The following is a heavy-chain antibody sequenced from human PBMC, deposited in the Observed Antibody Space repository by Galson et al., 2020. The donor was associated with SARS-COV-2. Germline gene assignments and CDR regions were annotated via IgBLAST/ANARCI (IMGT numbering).Heavy chain of an antibody. Sequence: SETLSLTCTVSGGSINLYYWNWFRQPPGKGLEWIGYIFYTGTTNYNPSLKSRVTMSVDMSKNQFSLRLSSVTAADTAVYYCARSNWSSGWYILFDPWGQGTLVTVSS. CDR1: GGSINLYY. CDR2: IFYTGTT. J-gene: IGHJ5*02. V-gene: IGHV4-59*01. CDR3: ARSNWSSGWYILFDP. D-gene: IGHD6-25*01.